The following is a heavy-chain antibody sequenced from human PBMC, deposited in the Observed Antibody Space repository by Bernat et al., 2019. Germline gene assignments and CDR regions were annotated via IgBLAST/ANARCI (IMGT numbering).Heavy chain of an antibody. CDR3: ARELYGSGSYWD. CDR2: IYYSGST. Sequence: QVQLQESGPGLVKPSETLSLTCNVSGGSISSYYWSWIRQPPWKGLEWIGHIYYSGSTNYNPSLKSRVTISVDTSKNQFSLKLSSVTAADAAVYYCARELYGSGSYWDWGQGTLVTVSS. J-gene: IGHJ4*02. D-gene: IGHD3-10*01. V-gene: IGHV4-59*12. CDR1: GGSISSYY.